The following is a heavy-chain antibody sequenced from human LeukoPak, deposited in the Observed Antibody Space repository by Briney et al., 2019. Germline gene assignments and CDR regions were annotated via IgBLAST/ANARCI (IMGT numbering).Heavy chain of an antibody. CDR1: GFTFSNYG. V-gene: IGHV3-30*18. CDR2: ISSAGGTK. CDR3: AKSGYNRFDY. Sequence: GGSLRLSCAASGFTFSNYGMHWVRQAPGKGLEWVAVISSAGGTKYYADSVKGRFTISRDNSKNTLYLQMNGLRAEDTAVYYCAKSGYNRFDYWGQGTLVTVSS. D-gene: IGHD5-24*01. J-gene: IGHJ4*02.